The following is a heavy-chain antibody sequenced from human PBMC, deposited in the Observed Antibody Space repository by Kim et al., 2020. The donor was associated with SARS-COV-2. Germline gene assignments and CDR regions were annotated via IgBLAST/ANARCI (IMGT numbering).Heavy chain of an antibody. Sequence: SETLSLTCTVSGGSISSYYWNWIRQPPGKGLEWIGYIHHSGSTNYNPSLKSRVTISIDTSKNQFSLKVSSGTAADTAVYYCARHGDSSTWQGHWFDPWG. CDR1: GGSISSYY. J-gene: IGHJ5*02. CDR3: ARHGDSSTWQGHWFDP. D-gene: IGHD6-13*01. CDR2: IHHSGST. V-gene: IGHV4-59*08.